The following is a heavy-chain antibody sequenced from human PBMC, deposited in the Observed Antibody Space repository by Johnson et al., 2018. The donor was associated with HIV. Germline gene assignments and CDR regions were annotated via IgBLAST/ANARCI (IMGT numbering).Heavy chain of an antibody. CDR3: ARDVASVYGSGDHAFDI. D-gene: IGHD3-10*01. CDR1: GFSFSNYG. CDR2: IQYDGSNK. V-gene: IGHV3-30*02. Sequence: QVQLVESGGGVVQPGGSLRLSCAASGFSFSNYGMHWVRQAPGKGLEWVTFIQYDGSNKYSADSVKGRFTISRDNSRNTLYLQMGRLRVEDMAVYYCARDVASVYGSGDHAFDIWGQGTMVTVSS. J-gene: IGHJ3*02.